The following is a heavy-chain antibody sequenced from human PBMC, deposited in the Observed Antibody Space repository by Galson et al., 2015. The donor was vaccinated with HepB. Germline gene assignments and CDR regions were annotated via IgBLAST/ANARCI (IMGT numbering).Heavy chain of an antibody. CDR2: ISYDGSNK. CDR3: AKDSGSYPGDWYYFDY. V-gene: IGHV3-30*04. J-gene: IGHJ4*02. Sequence: SLRLSCAASGFTFSSYALHWVRQAPGKGLERVAVISYDGSNKYYADSVKGRFTISRDNSKNTLYLQMNSLRAEDTAVYYCAKDSGSYPGDWYYFDYWGQGTLVTVSS. D-gene: IGHD1-26*01. CDR1: GFTFSSYA.